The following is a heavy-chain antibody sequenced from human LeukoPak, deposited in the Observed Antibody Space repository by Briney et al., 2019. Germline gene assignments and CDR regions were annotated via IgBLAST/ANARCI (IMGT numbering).Heavy chain of an antibody. CDR3: ARGRVSSSTWHSTYYYYFYMDV. CDR1: GDSITIYY. D-gene: IGHD4-11*01. CDR2: IDHTGTT. J-gene: IGHJ6*03. V-gene: IGHV4-59*01. Sequence: SETLSLTCSVSGDSITIYYWTWLRQPPGKGLEGIGYIDHTGTTNYNPSLNSRVTISRDTSKNHFSLQPSSVTAADTAVYFCARGRVSSSTWHSTYYYYFYMDVWGKGTTVTVSS.